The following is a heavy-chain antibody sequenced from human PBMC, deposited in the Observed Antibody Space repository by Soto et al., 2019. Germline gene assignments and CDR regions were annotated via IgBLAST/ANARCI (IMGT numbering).Heavy chain of an antibody. CDR3: TRDGGRDGYINDAFDI. D-gene: IGHD5-12*01. V-gene: IGHV3-49*03. J-gene: IGHJ3*02. Sequence: GGSLSLSCTASGFTFGDYAMSWFRQAPGKGLEWVGFIRSKAYGGTTEYAASVKGRFTISRDDSKSIAYLQMNSLKTEDTAVYYCTRDGGRDGYINDAFDIWGQGTMVTVSS. CDR2: IRSKAYGGTT. CDR1: GFTFGDYA.